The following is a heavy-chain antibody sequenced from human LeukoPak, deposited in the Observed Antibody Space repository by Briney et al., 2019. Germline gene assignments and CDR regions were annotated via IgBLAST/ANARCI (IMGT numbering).Heavy chain of an antibody. J-gene: IGHJ2*01. CDR1: GFSLSSYS. V-gene: IGHV3-48*04. CDR2: IRSSSSTI. Sequence: GGSLRLSCVPAGFSLSSYSMNWVRHAPGKGLGWVSYIRSSSSTIYYADSVKGRFTISRDNAKNSLYLQMNSLRAEDTAVYYCARVTGDKGWYFDLWGRGTLVTVSS. D-gene: IGHD7-27*01. CDR3: ARVTGDKGWYFDL.